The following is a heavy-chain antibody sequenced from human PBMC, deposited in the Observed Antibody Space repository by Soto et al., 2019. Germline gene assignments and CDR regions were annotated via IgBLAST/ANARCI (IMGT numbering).Heavy chain of an antibody. D-gene: IGHD1-26*01. CDR1: GYIFTSCA. CDR3: ASGPANGIFDY. CDR2: INAGNGNT. Sequence: ASVKVCCKASGYIFTSCAMQWVRQAPGQRLEWMGWINAGNGNTKYSQKFQGRVTISRDTSASTAYMELSSLRSEDTAVYYCASGPANGIFDYWGQGTLVTVSS. V-gene: IGHV1-3*01. J-gene: IGHJ4*02.